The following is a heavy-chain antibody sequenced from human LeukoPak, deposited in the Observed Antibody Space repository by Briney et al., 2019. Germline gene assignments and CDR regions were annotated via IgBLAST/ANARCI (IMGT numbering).Heavy chain of an antibody. V-gene: IGHV4-31*03. J-gene: IGHJ3*01. CDR2: IYYSGST. CDR3: AKGGAGRYDVLTGPLAP. Sequence: SQTLSLTCTVSGGSISSAGYYWSWIRQHPGKGLEWIGYIYYSGSTYYNPSLKSRLTISVDTSKNQFSLKLSSVTAADTAVYYCAKGGAGRYDVLTGPLAPWGQGTMVTVSS. CDR1: GGSISSAGYY. D-gene: IGHD3-9*01.